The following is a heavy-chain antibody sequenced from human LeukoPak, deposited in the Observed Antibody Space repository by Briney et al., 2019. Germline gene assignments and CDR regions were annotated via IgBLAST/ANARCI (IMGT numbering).Heavy chain of an antibody. D-gene: IGHD3-10*01. V-gene: IGHV3-11*05. CDR2: ISSSSSYT. Sequence: GGSLRLSCAASGFTFSDYYMSWIRQAPGKGLEWVSYISSSSSYTNYADSVKGRFTISRDNAKNSLHLQMNSLRAEDTAVYYCARDTDYYGSGSYYRWFDPWAREPWSPSPQ. CDR1: GFTFSDYY. CDR3: ARDTDYYGSGSYYRWFDP. J-gene: IGHJ5*02.